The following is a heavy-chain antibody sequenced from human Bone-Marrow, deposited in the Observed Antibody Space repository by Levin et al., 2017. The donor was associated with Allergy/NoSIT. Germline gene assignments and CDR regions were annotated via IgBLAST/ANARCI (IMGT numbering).Heavy chain of an antibody. Sequence: TWVRQAPGQGLEWMGWINVYNGDTNYARMFRGRVTMTTDTSTSTAYMELRSLRSDDTAVYYCARDKDVVGTTPSDYWGQGTLVTVSS. D-gene: IGHD1-26*01. CDR2: INVYNGDT. V-gene: IGHV1-18*01. J-gene: IGHJ4*02. CDR3: ARDKDVVGTTPSDY.